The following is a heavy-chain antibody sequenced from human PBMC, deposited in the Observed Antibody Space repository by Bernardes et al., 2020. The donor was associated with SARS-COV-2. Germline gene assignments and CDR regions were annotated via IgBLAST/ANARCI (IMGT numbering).Heavy chain of an antibody. CDR1: GGSFSGYY. J-gene: IGHJ2*01. CDR2: INHSGST. Sequence: SETLSLTCAVYGGSFSGYYWSWIRQPPGKGLEWIGEINHSGSTKYNPSLKSRVTISVDTSKNQFSLKLSTVTAADTAVYYCARDVAAEGHYWYFDLWGRGTLVTVSS. V-gene: IGHV4-34*01. D-gene: IGHD6-13*01. CDR3: ARDVAAEGHYWYFDL.